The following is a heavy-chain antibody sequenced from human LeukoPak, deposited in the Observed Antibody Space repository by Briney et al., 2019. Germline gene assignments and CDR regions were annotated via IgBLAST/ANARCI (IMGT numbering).Heavy chain of an antibody. Sequence: GSLRLSCAASGFTFSSHGLHWVRPPPGKALEWIGNIFYSGSTYYSPSLKSRVTISLDTSRNQFSLKLNSVTAADTAVYYCAKSNGYGLIDIWGQGTMVTVSS. V-gene: IGHV4-59*11. CDR1: GFTFSSHG. CDR3: AKSNGYGLIDI. J-gene: IGHJ3*02. CDR2: IFYSGST. D-gene: IGHD3-22*01.